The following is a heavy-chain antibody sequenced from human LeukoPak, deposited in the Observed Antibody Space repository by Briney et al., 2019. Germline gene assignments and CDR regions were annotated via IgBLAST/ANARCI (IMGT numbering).Heavy chain of an antibody. CDR3: ARQNFDSIGYYFGL. D-gene: IGHD3-22*01. CDR2: ISSSGST. Sequence: SETLSLTCTVSGGSISSYYWSWIRQPAGKGLEWIGRISSSGSTNYNPSLMSRVTMSVDTSKNQFSLKLNSVTAADTAVYYCARQNFDSIGYYFGLWSQGILVTVSS. J-gene: IGHJ4*02. V-gene: IGHV4-4*07. CDR1: GGSISSYY.